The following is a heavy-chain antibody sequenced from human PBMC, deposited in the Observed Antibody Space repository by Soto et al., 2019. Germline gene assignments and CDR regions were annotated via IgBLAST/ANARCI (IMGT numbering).Heavy chain of an antibody. J-gene: IGHJ4*02. CDR1: GCSISSYC. CDR2: IYTSGST. D-gene: IGHD1-20*01. V-gene: IGHV4-4*07. Sequence: SETLSLTCTFSGCSISSYCLSWIRQPAGKGLEWIGRIYTSGSTNYNPSLKSRVTMSVDTSKNQFSLKLSSVTAADTAVYYCARSRRGITGTPDYWGQGTLVTVSS. CDR3: ARSRRGITGTPDY.